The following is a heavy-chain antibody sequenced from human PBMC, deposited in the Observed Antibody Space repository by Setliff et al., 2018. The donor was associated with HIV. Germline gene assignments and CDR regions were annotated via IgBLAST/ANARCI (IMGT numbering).Heavy chain of an antibody. CDR1: GGSIINNF. J-gene: IGHJ4*02. V-gene: IGHV4-59*01. D-gene: IGHD5-18*01. CDR3: ARSPGVDTNMAFDY. Sequence: SETLSLTCTVSGGSIINNFWSWVRLSPGKGLEYIGYIYYSGNTDYNPSLKSRVTISVDTSRNQFSLKLSSVTAADTAVYYCARSPGVDTNMAFDYWGQGMLVTVSS. CDR2: IYYSGNT.